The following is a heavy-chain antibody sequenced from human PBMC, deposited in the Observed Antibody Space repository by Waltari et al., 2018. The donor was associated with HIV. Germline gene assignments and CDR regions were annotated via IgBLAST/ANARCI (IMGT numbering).Heavy chain of an antibody. J-gene: IGHJ4*02. CDR2: RSLYGRND. Sequence: QVQLVEYGGGVVQPGKSLRLSCAASGFTFSSYGIPWVHQATGRCLGVGAVRSLYGRNDYYADSGEGRLTISRENSKNTVYLQMNSLRAEDTAVYYCAKEGWELLQFRYYFDYWGQGTLVTVSS. CDR1: GFTFSSYG. CDR3: AKEGWELLQFRYYFDY. V-gene: IGHV3-30*18. D-gene: IGHD1-26*01.